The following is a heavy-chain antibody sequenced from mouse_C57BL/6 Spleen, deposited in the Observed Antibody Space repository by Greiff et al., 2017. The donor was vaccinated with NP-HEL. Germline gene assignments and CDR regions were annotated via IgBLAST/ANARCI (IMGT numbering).Heavy chain of an antibody. V-gene: IGHV1-52*01. CDR1: GYTFTSYW. CDR2: IDPSDSET. J-gene: IGHJ3*02. Sequence: QVQLQQSGAELVRPGSSVKLSCKASGYTFTSYWMHWVKQRPIQGLEWIGNIDPSDSETHYNQKFKDKATLTVDKSSSTAYIQLSSLTSEDSAVYYCARRGWDVWGQGTLVTVSA. D-gene: IGHD4-1*01. CDR3: ARRGWDV.